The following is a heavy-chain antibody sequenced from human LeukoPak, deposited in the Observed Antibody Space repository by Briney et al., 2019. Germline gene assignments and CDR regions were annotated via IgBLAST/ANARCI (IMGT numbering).Heavy chain of an antibody. CDR2: IYSGGST. J-gene: IGHJ4*02. V-gene: IGHV3-53*01. CDR3: ARDLHPRLAGFFDY. D-gene: IGHD3-3*02. Sequence: GSLRLSCAASGFSVSSYYMSWVRQAPGKGLEWVSVIYSGGSTYYADSVEGRFTVSRDNSKNIVYLQMNSLGAEDTAMYYCARDLHPRLAGFFDYWGQGILVTVSS. CDR1: GFSVSSYY.